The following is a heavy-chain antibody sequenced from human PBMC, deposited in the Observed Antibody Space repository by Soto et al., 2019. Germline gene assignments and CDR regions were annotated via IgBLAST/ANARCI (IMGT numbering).Heavy chain of an antibody. D-gene: IGHD3-22*01. CDR3: ARLSSSGYYYWFDT. Sequence: PSETLSLTCAVSGYSISSGHYWGWIRQPPGKGLEWIGSIYHTGTTYYNWSLKSRVTMTVDTSENQFSLKLSSVTAADTAVYYCARLSSSGYYYWFDTWGQGTLVTVYS. CDR2: IYHTGTT. V-gene: IGHV4-38-2*01. J-gene: IGHJ5*02. CDR1: GYSISSGHY.